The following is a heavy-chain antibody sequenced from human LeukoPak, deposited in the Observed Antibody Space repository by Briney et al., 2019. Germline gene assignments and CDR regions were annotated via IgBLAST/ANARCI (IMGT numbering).Heavy chain of an antibody. CDR1: GGSISSYY. CDR3: ARLQRRYSPFDP. D-gene: IGHD2-15*01. Sequence: SETLSLTCTVSGGSISSYYWSWIRQPPGKGLEWIGYIYYSGSANYNPSLKSRVTISVDTSKNQFSLRLSSVTAADTAVYYCARLQRRYSPFDPWGQGILVTVSS. V-gene: IGHV4-59*12. CDR2: IYYSGSA. J-gene: IGHJ5*02.